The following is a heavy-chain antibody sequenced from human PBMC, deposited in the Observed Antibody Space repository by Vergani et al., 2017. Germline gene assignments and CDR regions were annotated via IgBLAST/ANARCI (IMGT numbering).Heavy chain of an antibody. CDR2: IYTSGST. D-gene: IGHD2-2*01. V-gene: IGHV4-61*02. CDR1: GGSISSGSYY. J-gene: IGHJ5*02. Sequence: QVQLQESGPGLVKPSQTLSLTCTVSGGSISSGSYYWSWIRQPAGKGLEWIGRIYTSGSTNYNPSLKSRVTISVDTSKNQFSLKLSSVTAADTAVYYCARDPIVVVPAAPQGGFDPWGQGTLVTVSS. CDR3: ARDPIVVVPAAPQGGFDP.